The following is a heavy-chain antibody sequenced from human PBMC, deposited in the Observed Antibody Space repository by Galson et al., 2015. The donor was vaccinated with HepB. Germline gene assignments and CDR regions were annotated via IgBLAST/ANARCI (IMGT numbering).Heavy chain of an antibody. V-gene: IGHV1-3*01. J-gene: IGHJ4*02. D-gene: IGHD3-3*01. Sequence: SVKVSCKASGYTFTSYAMHWVRQAPGQRLEWMGWINAGNGNTKYSQKFQGRVTITRDTSASTAYMELSSLRSEDTAVYYCARDAPPHYDFWSGYANFDYWGQGTLVTVSS. CDR3: ARDAPPHYDFWSGYANFDY. CDR1: GYTFTSYA. CDR2: INAGNGNT.